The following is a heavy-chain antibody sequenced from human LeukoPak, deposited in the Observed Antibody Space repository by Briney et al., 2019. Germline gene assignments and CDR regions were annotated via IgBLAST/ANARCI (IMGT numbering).Heavy chain of an antibody. D-gene: IGHD6-19*01. CDR2: IYYTGST. CDR1: GGSINTDGYY. CDR3: AGVPRHSSGWDYYFDY. J-gene: IGHJ4*02. V-gene: IGHV4-31*03. Sequence: PSETLSLTCTVSGGSINTDGYYWSWIRHHPGKGLEWTGYIYYTGSTYYNPSLKSRVTISLDTSKNQFSLKLSSVTAADTAVYYCAGVPRHSSGWDYYFDYWGQGTLVTVSS.